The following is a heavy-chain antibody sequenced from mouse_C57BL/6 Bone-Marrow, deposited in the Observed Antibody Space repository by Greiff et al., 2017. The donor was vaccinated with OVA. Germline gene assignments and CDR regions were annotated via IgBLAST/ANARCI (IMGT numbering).Heavy chain of an antibody. D-gene: IGHD5-2*01. CDR1: GYTFISYW. Sequence: QVQLQQPGAELVRPGTSVKLSCKASGYTFISYWMHWVKQRPGQGLEWIGVIDPSDSYTNYNQKFKGKATLTVDTSSSTAYMQLSSLTSEDSAVYYCARGVSEYAYAMDYWGQGTSVTVSS. V-gene: IGHV1-59*01. J-gene: IGHJ4*01. CDR2: IDPSDSYT. CDR3: ARGVSEYAYAMDY.